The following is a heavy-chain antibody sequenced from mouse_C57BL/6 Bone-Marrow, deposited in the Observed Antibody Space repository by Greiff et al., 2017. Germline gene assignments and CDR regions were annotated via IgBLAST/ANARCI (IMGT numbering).Heavy chain of an antibody. CDR2: IDPANGNT. CDR1: GFNIKNTY. Sequence: VQLQQSVAELVRPGASVKLSCTASGFNIKNTYMHWVKQRPEQGLEWIGRIDPANGNTKYAPKFQGKATITADTSSNTAYLQLCSLTSKDTSIYYCAIYFGKPYTIDYWGQGTSLTVSS. V-gene: IGHV14-3*01. CDR3: AIYFGKPYTIDY. D-gene: IGHD2-1*01. J-gene: IGHJ4*01.